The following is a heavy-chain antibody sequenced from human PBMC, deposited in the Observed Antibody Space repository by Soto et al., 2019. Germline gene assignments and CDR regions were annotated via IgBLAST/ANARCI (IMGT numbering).Heavy chain of an antibody. Sequence: SETLSLTCTVSGGSISSYYLSWIRQPPGKGLEWIGYIYYSGSTNYNPSLKSRVTISVDTSKNQFSLKLSSVTAADTAVYYCARVVIPVSYFDYWGQGTLVTVYS. CDR1: GGSISSYY. J-gene: IGHJ4*02. CDR3: ARVVIPVSYFDY. D-gene: IGHD2-2*01. CDR2: IYYSGST. V-gene: IGHV4-59*01.